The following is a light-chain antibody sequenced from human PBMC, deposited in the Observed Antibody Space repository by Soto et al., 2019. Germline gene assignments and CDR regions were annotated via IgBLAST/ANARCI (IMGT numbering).Light chain of an antibody. CDR1: SSNIGTNT. J-gene: IGLJ2*01. CDR3: AAWDDSLNGVV. Sequence: QSVLTQPPSASGTPGQRVTISCSGSSSNIGTNTVNWYQQLPRTAPKLLIYSNDQRPSGVPDRFSGSKSGTSASLAISGLQSVDEADYYCAAWDDSLNGVVCGGGTKLTVL. V-gene: IGLV1-44*01. CDR2: SND.